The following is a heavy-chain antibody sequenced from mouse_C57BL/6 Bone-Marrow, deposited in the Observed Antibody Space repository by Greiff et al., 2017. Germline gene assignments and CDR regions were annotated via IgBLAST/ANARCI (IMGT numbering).Heavy chain of an antibody. CDR3: TPYDYEGPWFAY. J-gene: IGHJ3*01. CDR2: IDPENGDT. CDR1: GFNIKDDY. D-gene: IGHD2-4*01. Sequence: VQLKQSGAELVRPGASVKLSCTASGFNIKDDYMHWVKQRPEQGLEWIGWIDPENGDTEYASKFQGKATITADKSSNTAYLQLSSLTSEDTAVYYCTPYDYEGPWFAYWCQGTLVTVSA. V-gene: IGHV14-4*01.